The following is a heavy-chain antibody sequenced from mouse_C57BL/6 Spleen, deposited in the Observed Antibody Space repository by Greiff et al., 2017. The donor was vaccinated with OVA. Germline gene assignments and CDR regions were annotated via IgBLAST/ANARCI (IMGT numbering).Heavy chain of an antibody. Sequence: EVKLQESGPGLVKPSQSLSLTCSVTGYSITSGYYWNWIRQFPGNKLEWMGYISYDGSNNYNPSLKNRISITRDTSKNQFFLKLNSVTTEDTATYYCARTSEPYDNAMDYWGQGTSVTVSS. V-gene: IGHV3-6*01. CDR1: GYSITSGYY. CDR2: ISYDGSN. CDR3: ARTSEPYDNAMDY. J-gene: IGHJ4*01. D-gene: IGHD2-12*01.